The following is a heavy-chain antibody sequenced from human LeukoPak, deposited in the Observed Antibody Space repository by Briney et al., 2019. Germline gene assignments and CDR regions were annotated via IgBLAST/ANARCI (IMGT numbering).Heavy chain of an antibody. V-gene: IGHV3-15*01. CDR3: TTEYYYDSSGLFDY. Sequence: GGSLRLSCAASGFTFSSYWMNWARQAPGKGLEWVGRIKKKTDGGTTDYAAPVKGRFTISRDDSGNTLYLQMNSLKTEDTAVYYCTTEYYYDSSGLFDYWGQGTLVTVSS. CDR2: IKKKTDGGTT. J-gene: IGHJ4*02. D-gene: IGHD3-22*01. CDR1: GFTFSSYW.